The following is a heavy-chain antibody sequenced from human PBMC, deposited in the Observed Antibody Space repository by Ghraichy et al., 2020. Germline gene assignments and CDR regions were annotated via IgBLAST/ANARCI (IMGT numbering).Heavy chain of an antibody. CDR3: ARDYSSGYYSYYYGMDV. V-gene: IGHV4-59*01. D-gene: IGHD3-22*01. J-gene: IGHJ6*02. CDR1: GGSISSYY. CDR2: IYYSGST. Sequence: SETLSLTCTVSGGSISSYYWSWIRQPPGKGLEWIGYIYYSGSTNYNPSLKSRVTLSVDTSKNQFSLKLSSVTAADTAVYYCARDYSSGYYSYYYGMDVWGQGTTVTVSS.